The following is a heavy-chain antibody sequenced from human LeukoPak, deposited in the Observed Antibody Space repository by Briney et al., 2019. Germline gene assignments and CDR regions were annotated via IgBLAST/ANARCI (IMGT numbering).Heavy chain of an antibody. CDR2: ISSSSSYI. J-gene: IGHJ6*04. CDR1: GFTFSSYR. D-gene: IGHD3-10*01. CDR3: ARAGYYYGSGSYYYGMDV. Sequence: GGSLRLSCAASGFTFSSYRMNWVRQAPGKGLEWVSSISSSSSYIYYADSVKGRFTISRDNAKNSLYLQMNSLRAEDTAVYYCARAGYYYGSGSYYYGMDVWGKGTTVTVSS. V-gene: IGHV3-21*01.